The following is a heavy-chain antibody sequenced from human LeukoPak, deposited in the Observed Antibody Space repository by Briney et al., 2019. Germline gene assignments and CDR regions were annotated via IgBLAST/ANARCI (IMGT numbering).Heavy chain of an antibody. CDR2: IYHSGST. Sequence: SETLSLTCAVSGYSISSGYYWGWIRQPPGKGLEWIGSIYHSGSTYYNPSLKSRVTISVDTSKSQFSLKLSSVTAADTAVYYCARNYGDSLDYWGQGTLVTVSS. D-gene: IGHD4-17*01. CDR1: GYSISSGYY. CDR3: ARNYGDSLDY. V-gene: IGHV4-38-2*01. J-gene: IGHJ4*02.